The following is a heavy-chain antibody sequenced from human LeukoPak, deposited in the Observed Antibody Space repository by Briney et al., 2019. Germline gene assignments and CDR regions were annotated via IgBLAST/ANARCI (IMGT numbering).Heavy chain of an antibody. D-gene: IGHD3-22*01. J-gene: IGHJ4*02. CDR2: SSTDGSRT. CDR1: GFTSSSYW. V-gene: IGHV3-74*01. CDR3: AKDHLGMDMIVVVLDS. Sequence: QPGGSLRLSCAVSGFTSSSYWMHWARQAPGEGLVWVSRSSTDGSRTSYADSVKGRFTISRDNAKNKLYLQMNSLRADDTAMYYCAKDHLGMDMIVVVLDSWGLGTLVTVSS.